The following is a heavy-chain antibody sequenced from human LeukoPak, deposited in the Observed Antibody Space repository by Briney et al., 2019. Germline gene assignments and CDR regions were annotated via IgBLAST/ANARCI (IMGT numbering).Heavy chain of an antibody. V-gene: IGHV3-7*01. J-gene: IGHJ4*02. D-gene: IGHD6-13*01. Sequence: PGGSLRLSCAASGFTFSSYWMSWVRQAPGKGLEWVANIKQDGSGKYYVDSVKGRFTISRDNAKNSLYLQMNSLRAEDTAVYYCARDHSSSWYSRPFDYWGQGTLVTVSS. CDR1: GFTFSSYW. CDR2: IKQDGSGK. CDR3: ARDHSSSWYSRPFDY.